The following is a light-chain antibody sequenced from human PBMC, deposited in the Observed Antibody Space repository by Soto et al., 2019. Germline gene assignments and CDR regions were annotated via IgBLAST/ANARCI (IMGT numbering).Light chain of an antibody. Sequence: AIQMTQSPTSLSASFGDRVTITCRASQSIRSDLSWFQQKPGKAPKSLIYAGSRLHSGVPSRFSGTASGREFSLTISGLQPDDFATYYCLQDFSNPWTFGEGTKVDIK. CDR2: AGS. CDR1: QSIRSD. J-gene: IGKJ1*01. V-gene: IGKV1-6*02. CDR3: LQDFSNPWT.